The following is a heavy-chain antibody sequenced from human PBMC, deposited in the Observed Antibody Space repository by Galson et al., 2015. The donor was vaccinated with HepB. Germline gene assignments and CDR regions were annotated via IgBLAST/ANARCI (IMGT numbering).Heavy chain of an antibody. D-gene: IGHD5-12*01. Sequence: SLRLSCAASGFTFSNAWMSWVRQAPGKGLEWVGRIKSKTDGGTTDYAAPVKGRFTISRDDSKNTLYLQMNSLKTEDTAVYYCTTDSGGYSGYATLDYYGMDVWGQGTTVTVSS. CDR1: GFTFSNAW. CDR3: TTDSGGYSGYATLDYYGMDV. J-gene: IGHJ6*02. CDR2: IKSKTDGGTT. V-gene: IGHV3-15*01.